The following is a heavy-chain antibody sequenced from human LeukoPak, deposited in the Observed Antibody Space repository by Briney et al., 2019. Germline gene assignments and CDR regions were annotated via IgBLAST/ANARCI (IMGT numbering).Heavy chain of an antibody. Sequence: SGTLSVTCTVSGGSISSYYWSWIRQPPGKGLEWIGYIYYSGSTNYNPSLKSRVTISVDTSKNQFSLKLSSVTAADTAVYYCARIPVDRYCSSTSCYYFDCWGQGTLVTVSS. CDR1: GGSISSYY. V-gene: IGHV4-59*01. D-gene: IGHD2-2*01. CDR2: IYYSGST. J-gene: IGHJ4*02. CDR3: ARIPVDRYCSSTSCYYFDC.